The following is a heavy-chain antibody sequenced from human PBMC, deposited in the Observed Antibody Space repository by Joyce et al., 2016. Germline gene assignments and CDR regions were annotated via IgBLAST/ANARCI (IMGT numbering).Heavy chain of an antibody. CDR1: NYSISTIYF. CDR2: VSLYGIT. J-gene: IGHJ2*01. D-gene: IGHD5-18*01. Sequence: QVPLQESGPGLVRPSETLSLTCPISNYSISTIYFWGWIRQPPGKGLEWIGSVSLYGITHDNPSLKNRVSRSLDPSKKQFSLMVSSVTAADTAVYFCARRPYNVHTSLGSDWYFDLWGRGTLVTVSS. V-gene: IGHV4-38-2*01. CDR3: ARRPYNVHTSLGSDWYFDL.